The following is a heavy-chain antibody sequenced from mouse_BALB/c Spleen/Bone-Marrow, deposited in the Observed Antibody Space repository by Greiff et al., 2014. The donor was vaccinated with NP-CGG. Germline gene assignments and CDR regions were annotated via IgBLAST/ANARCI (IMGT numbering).Heavy chain of an antibody. D-gene: IGHD1-1*02. J-gene: IGHJ1*01. CDR2: IRNKANGYTT. Sequence: DVHLVESGGGLVQPGGSLRLSCATSGFTFTDYYMSWVRQPPGKALEWLGFIRNKANGYTTEYSASVKGRFTISRDNSQSIRYLQMNTLRAEDSATYYCARDKNYGGYWCFDVWGAGTTVTVSS. CDR1: GFTFTDYY. CDR3: ARDKNYGGYWCFDV. V-gene: IGHV7-3*02.